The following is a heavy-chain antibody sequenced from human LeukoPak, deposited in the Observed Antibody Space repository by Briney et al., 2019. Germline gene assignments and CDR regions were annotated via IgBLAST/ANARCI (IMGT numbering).Heavy chain of an antibody. CDR2: IYYSGST. CDR1: GGSISSGAYY. J-gene: IGHJ4*02. V-gene: IGHV4-31*03. D-gene: IGHD3-22*01. CDR3: ARSLYDTSGYYYVGY. Sequence: SQTLSLTCTVSGGSISSGAYYWNWIRHYPGKGLEWIGYIYYSGSTYYNPSLKSRVSISAGTSKKQFSLKLSSVTAADAAVYYCARSLYDTSGYYYVGYWGQGTVVTVSS.